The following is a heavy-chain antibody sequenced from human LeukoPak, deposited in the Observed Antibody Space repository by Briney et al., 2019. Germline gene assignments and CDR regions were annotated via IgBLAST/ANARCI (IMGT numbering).Heavy chain of an antibody. CDR1: GGSISSYY. D-gene: IGHD3-9*01. CDR2: IYYSGST. V-gene: IGHV4-59*01. Sequence: SETLSLTCAVYGGSISSYYWSWIRQPPGKGLEWIGYIYYSGSTNYNPSLKSRVTISVDTSKNQFSLKLSSVTAADTAVYYCARSRLRYFDWLLFHWGQGTLVTVSS. J-gene: IGHJ4*02. CDR3: ARSRLRYFDWLLFH.